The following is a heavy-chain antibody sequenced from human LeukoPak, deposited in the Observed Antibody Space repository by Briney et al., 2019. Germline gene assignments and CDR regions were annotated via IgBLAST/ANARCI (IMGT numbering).Heavy chain of an antibody. D-gene: IGHD4-11*01. J-gene: IGHJ3*02. CDR3: ARDALMTTVTTGAFDI. Sequence: GPVKVSCKASGYTFTSYGISWVRQAPGQGLEWMGWISAYNGNTNYAQKLQGRVTMTTDTSTSTAYMELRSLRSDDTAVYYCARDALMTTVTTGAFDIWGQGTMVTVSS. CDR2: ISAYNGNT. CDR1: GYTFTSYG. V-gene: IGHV1-18*01.